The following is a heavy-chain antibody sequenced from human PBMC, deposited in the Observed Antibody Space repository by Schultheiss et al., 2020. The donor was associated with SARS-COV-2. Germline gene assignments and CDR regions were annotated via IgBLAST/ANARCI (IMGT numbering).Heavy chain of an antibody. Sequence: GGSLRLSCAASGFTVSSNYMSWVRQAPGKGLEWVSVIYSGGSTYYADSVKGRFTISRDNSKNTLYLQMNSLRAEDTAVYYCARDPLLGAGLWDGMDVWGQGATVTVSS. J-gene: IGHJ6*02. CDR1: GFTVSSNY. D-gene: IGHD2-21*01. CDR2: IYSGGST. CDR3: ARDPLLGAGLWDGMDV. V-gene: IGHV3-66*01.